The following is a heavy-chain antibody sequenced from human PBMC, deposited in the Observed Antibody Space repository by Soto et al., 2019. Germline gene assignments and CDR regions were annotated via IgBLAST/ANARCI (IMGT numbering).Heavy chain of an antibody. V-gene: IGHV4-39*01. Sequence: SETLSLTCTVSGGSISSSSYYWGWIRQPPGKGLEWIGSIYYSGYTYYNPSPKSRVTISVDTSKNQSSLKLSSVTAADTAVYYCARHNGPLYVGYYYDMDVWGQGTTVTVSS. CDR1: GGSISSSSYY. CDR2: IYYSGYT. D-gene: IGHD3-16*01. CDR3: ARHNGPLYVGYYYDMDV. J-gene: IGHJ6*02.